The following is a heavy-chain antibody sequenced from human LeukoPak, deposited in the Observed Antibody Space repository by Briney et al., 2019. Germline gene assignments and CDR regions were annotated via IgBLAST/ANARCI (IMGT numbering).Heavy chain of an antibody. V-gene: IGHV3-64D*09. CDR1: GFTFSSYA. D-gene: IGHD1-7*01. Sequence: GSLRLSWSASGFTFSSYAIHWVRQAPGKGLEYVSAISTNGDSTHYADSVKGRFTISRDNSKNTLHLQMSSLRTEDTAVYYCVKKVEGNYPYDYWGQGALATVSS. CDR3: VKKVEGNYPYDY. CDR2: ISTNGDST. J-gene: IGHJ4*02.